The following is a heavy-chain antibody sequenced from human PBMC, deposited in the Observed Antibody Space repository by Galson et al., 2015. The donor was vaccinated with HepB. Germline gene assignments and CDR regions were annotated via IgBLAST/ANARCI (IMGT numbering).Heavy chain of an antibody. Sequence: SLRLSCAASGFTFSSYWMSWVRQAPGKGQEWVANIKQDGSEKYYVDSVKGRFTISRDNAKNSLYLQMNSLRAEDTAVYYCARDNTMVRGVIITTDDAFDIWGQGTMVTVSS. V-gene: IGHV3-7*03. CDR1: GFTFSSYW. J-gene: IGHJ3*02. CDR2: IKQDGSEK. D-gene: IGHD3-10*01. CDR3: ARDNTMVRGVIITTDDAFDI.